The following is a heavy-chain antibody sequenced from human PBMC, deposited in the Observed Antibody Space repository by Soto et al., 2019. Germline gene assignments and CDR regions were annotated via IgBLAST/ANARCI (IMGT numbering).Heavy chain of an antibody. V-gene: IGHV1-69*13. CDR1: GGTFSSYA. CDR2: IIPIFGTA. Sequence: SVKVSCKASGGTFSSYAISWVRQAPGQGLEWMGGIIPIFGTANYAQKFQGRVTITADESTSTAYMELSSLRSEDTAVYYCARDAEPYYYDSSGYYTAAYWGQGTLVTVSS. CDR3: ARDAEPYYYDSSGYYTAAY. D-gene: IGHD3-22*01. J-gene: IGHJ4*02.